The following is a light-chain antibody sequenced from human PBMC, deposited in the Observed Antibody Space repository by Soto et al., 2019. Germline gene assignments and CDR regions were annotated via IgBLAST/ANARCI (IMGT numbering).Light chain of an antibody. CDR3: CSFAGPQSFEV. CDR1: SSDIGGYTY. CDR2: DVS. Sequence: LTQPRSVSGAPGQSVTISCTGTSSDIGGYTYVSWYQQHPGKAPKVIIYDVSERPSGVPDRFSGSKSGNTASLTISGLQPEDEADYYCCSFAGPQSFEVFGEGTKVTVL. J-gene: IGLJ1*01. V-gene: IGLV2-11*01.